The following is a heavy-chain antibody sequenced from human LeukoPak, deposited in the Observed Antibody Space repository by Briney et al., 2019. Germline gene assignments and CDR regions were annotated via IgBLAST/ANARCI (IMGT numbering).Heavy chain of an antibody. J-gene: IGHJ3*02. CDR1: GGTFSSYA. Sequence: ASVKVSCKASGGTFSSYAISWVRQAPGQGLEWMGGIIPIFGTANYAQKFQGRVTITADKSTSTAYMELSSLRSEDTAVYYCAKSNGYGLVDIWGQGTMVTVSS. CDR3: AKSNGYGLVDI. CDR2: IIPIFGTA. V-gene: IGHV1-69*06. D-gene: IGHD3-10*01.